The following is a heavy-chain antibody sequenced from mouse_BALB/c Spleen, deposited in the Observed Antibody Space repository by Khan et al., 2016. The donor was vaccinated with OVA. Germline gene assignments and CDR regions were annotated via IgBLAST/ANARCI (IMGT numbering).Heavy chain of an antibody. CDR1: GFNIKDTY. CDR3: ARPSYDPRDFEV. CDR2: IAPATGNI. J-gene: IGHJ1*01. D-gene: IGHD2-3*01. V-gene: IGHV14-3*02. Sequence: VQLQQSGAELVKPGASVKLSCTASGFNIKDTYLHWVKQRPEQGLEWIGRIAPATGNIQYDPKFQGKATITSDISSNTSYLQFNSLTSEDTAVYYCARPSYDPRDFEVWGAGTTVTVSS.